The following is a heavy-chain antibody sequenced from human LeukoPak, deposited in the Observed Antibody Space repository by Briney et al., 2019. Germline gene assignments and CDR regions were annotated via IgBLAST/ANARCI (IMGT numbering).Heavy chain of an antibody. Sequence: SLRLSSVPSGFTFVNYAMQWVRRRPGQCLEWVSGISWDSGAIGYAASLRGRFTVSRDNARNSLFLQMNSLRVEDTAFYYCAGSLGSGSYVDYWGGGILVAVSS. CDR3: AGSLGSGSYVDY. CDR2: ISWDSGAI. D-gene: IGHD1-26*01. J-gene: IGHJ4*02. CDR1: GFTFVNYA. V-gene: IGHV3-9*01.